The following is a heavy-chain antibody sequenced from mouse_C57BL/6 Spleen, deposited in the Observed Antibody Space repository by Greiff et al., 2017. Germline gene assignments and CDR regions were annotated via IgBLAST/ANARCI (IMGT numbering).Heavy chain of an antibody. V-gene: IGHV1-50*01. J-gene: IGHJ4*01. CDR2: IDPSDSYT. D-gene: IGHD2-4*01. CDR3: ARGDYDDGYYAMDY. Sequence: VQLQQPGAELVKPGASVKLSCKASGYTFTSYWMQWVKQRPGQGLEWIGEIDPSDSYTNYNQKFKGKATLTVDTSSSTAYMQLSSLTSEDSAVYYCARGDYDDGYYAMDYWGQGTSVTVSS. CDR1: GYTFTSYW.